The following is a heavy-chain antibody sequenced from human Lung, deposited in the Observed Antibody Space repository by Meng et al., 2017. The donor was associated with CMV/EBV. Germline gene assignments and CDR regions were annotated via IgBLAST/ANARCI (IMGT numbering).Heavy chain of an antibody. J-gene: IGHJ4*02. V-gene: IGHV1-2*02. CDR3: AVAAGRVPLED. D-gene: IGHD6-13*01. CDR2: INSNTGDT. CDR1: GYPFNDSY. Sequence: HRVHSGANGKNPGASVKFACKASGYPFNDSYVHWVRQAPGQGLEWVGWINSNTGDTNYAQKFQGRVTVTRDTSINTVYLELTTLRSDDTAIYYCAVAAGRVPLEDWGQGTLVTVSS.